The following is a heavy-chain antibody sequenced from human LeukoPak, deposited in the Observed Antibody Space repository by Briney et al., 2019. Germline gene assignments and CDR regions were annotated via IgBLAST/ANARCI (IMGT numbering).Heavy chain of an antibody. V-gene: IGHV4-59*08. Sequence: SETLSLTCTVSGGSISSFYWSWIRQAPGKGLEWIGYIYNSGTTIYNPSLQSRATISVDTSQNQISLRVSSVTAADTAVYYCTRPYSGDYAFDIWGQGTMVTVSS. D-gene: IGHD4-17*01. CDR1: GGSISSFY. CDR3: TRPYSGDYAFDI. CDR2: IYNSGTT. J-gene: IGHJ3*02.